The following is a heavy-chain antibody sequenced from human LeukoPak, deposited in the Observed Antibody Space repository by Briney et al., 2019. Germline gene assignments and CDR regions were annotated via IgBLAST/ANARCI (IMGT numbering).Heavy chain of an antibody. Sequence: SETLSLTCTVSGGSITSRTNYWGWIRQPPGKGLEWIGSVYYTGSTYHDPSLKSRVTISLDTSKNQFSLKLTSVTAADTAVYYCARDPGQKLVFGWFDPWGQGTLVTVSS. J-gene: IGHJ5*02. V-gene: IGHV4-39*07. CDR1: GGSITSRTNY. D-gene: IGHD6-13*01. CDR2: VYYTGST. CDR3: ARDPGQKLVFGWFDP.